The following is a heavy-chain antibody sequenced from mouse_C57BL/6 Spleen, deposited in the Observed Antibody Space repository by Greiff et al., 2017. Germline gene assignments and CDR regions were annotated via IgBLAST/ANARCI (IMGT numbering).Heavy chain of an antibody. J-gene: IGHJ1*03. CDR2: ISSGGDYI. CDR1: GFTFSSYA. V-gene: IGHV5-9-1*02. D-gene: IGHD4-1*01. CDR3: TRGGLGHWYFDV. Sequence: EVMLVESGEGLVKPGGSLKLSCAASGFTFSSYAMSWVRQTPEKRLEWVAYISSGGDYIYYADTVKGRFTISRDNARNTLYLQMSSLKSEDTAMYYCTRGGLGHWYFDVWGTGTTVTVSS.